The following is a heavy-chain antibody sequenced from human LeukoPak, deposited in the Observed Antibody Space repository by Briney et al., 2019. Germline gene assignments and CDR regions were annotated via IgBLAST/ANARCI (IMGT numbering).Heavy chain of an antibody. CDR2: IIPIFGTA. CDR3: ARHMVRGVIITGFGDAFDI. J-gene: IGHJ3*02. V-gene: IGHV1-69*13. CDR1: GGTFSNYA. Sequence: ASVKVSCKASGGTFSNYATSWVRQAPGQGLEWMGGIIPIFGTANYAQKFQGRVTITADESTSIAYMELSSLRSEDTAVYYCARHMVRGVIITGFGDAFDIWRQGTMVTVSS. D-gene: IGHD3-10*01.